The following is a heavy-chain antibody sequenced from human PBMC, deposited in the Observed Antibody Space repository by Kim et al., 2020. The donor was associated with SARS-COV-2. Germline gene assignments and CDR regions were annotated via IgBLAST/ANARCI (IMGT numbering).Heavy chain of an antibody. Sequence: ASVKVSCKASGYTFTSYAMHWVRQAPGQRLEWMGWINAGNGNTKYSQKFQGRVTITRDTSASTAYMELSSLRSEDTAVYYCARDVGYYYDSSGEPPFDYWGQGTLVTVSS. D-gene: IGHD3-22*01. V-gene: IGHV1-3*01. CDR2: INAGNGNT. CDR3: ARDVGYYYDSSGEPPFDY. J-gene: IGHJ4*02. CDR1: GYTFTSYA.